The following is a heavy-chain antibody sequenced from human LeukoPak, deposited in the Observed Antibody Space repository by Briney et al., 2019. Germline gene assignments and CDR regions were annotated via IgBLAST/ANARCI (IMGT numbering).Heavy chain of an antibody. D-gene: IGHD2-8*01. CDR1: GYTFTTYG. J-gene: IGHJ6*03. Sequence: ASVKVSCKASGYTFTTYGISWVRQAPGQGLEGMGWISAYNSNTNYAQKLQGRVTMTTDTSTSTAYMELRSLRSDDTAVYYCARLYGGDFHQYYYYYMDVWGKGTTVTVSS. CDR2: ISAYNSNT. V-gene: IGHV1-18*01. CDR3: ARLYGGDFHQYYYYYMDV.